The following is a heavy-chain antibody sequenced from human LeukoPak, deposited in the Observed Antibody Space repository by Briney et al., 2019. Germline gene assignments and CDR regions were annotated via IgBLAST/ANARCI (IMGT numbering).Heavy chain of an antibody. J-gene: IGHJ4*02. CDR1: GFTFSSYS. Sequence: GGSLRLSCAASGFTFSSYSMTWVRQAPGKGLEWVANIKQDGSEKSYVDSVKGRFTISRDNAKNSLYLEMNSLRAEDTAVYYCARPIGKGRDYWGQGTLVTVSS. V-gene: IGHV3-7*01. CDR3: ARPIGKGRDY. CDR2: IKQDGSEK. D-gene: IGHD1-26*01.